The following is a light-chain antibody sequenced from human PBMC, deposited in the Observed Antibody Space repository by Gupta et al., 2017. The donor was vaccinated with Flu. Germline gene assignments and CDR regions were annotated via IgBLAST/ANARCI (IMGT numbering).Light chain of an antibody. CDR2: EVS. Sequence: TISCSGTSTDVGGYNYVAWYQQYPGKAPKVIIYEVSQRPSGVPDRFSGSKSGNTASLTVSGLQPEDEADYYCSSYAGSSNRYVFGTGTRVTVL. V-gene: IGLV2-8*01. J-gene: IGLJ1*01. CDR1: STDVGGYNY. CDR3: SSYAGSSNRYV.